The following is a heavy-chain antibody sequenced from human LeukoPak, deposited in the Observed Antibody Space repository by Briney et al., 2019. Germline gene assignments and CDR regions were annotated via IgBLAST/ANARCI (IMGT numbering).Heavy chain of an antibody. CDR3: ARRPPYGDYAFDY. CDR2: INHSGST. J-gene: IGHJ4*02. CDR1: GGSFSGYY. V-gene: IGHV4-34*01. Sequence: SETLSLTCAVYGGSFSGYYWSWIRQPPGKGLEWIGEINHSGSTNYNPSLKSRVTISVDTSKNQFSLKLSSVTAADTAVYYCARRPPYGDYAFDYWGQGTLVTVSS. D-gene: IGHD4-17*01.